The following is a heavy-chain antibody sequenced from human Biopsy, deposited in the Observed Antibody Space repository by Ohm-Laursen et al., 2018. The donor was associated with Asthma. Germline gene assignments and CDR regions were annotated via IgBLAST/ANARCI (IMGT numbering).Heavy chain of an antibody. D-gene: IGHD1-1*01. Sequence: SLRLSCTASGFSFSKYGIHWVRQAPGKGLEWVGVISKDASTQDYADSVKGRFTMARDNSKNALDLQMNSLREEDTAVYYCVRDGTDDAFDIWGQGTVVSVSS. CDR1: GFSFSKYG. CDR2: ISKDASTQ. CDR3: VRDGTDDAFDI. V-gene: IGHV3-30*06. J-gene: IGHJ3*02.